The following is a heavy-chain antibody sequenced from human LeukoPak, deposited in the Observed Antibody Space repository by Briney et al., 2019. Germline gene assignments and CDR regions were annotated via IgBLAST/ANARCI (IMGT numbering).Heavy chain of an antibody. CDR2: INNDGVST. J-gene: IGHJ4*02. CDR1: GFTLSSYW. V-gene: IGHV3-74*01. CDR3: ARKPLSGGYGGTIDY. Sequence: GGSLRLSRVTSGFTLSSYWMHWVRQVPGKGLEWLSRINNDGVSTSYADSVKGRFTISRDNAKNTLYLRMNSLRAEDTAIYYCARKPLSGGYGGTIDYWGQGTLVTVSS. D-gene: IGHD5-12*01.